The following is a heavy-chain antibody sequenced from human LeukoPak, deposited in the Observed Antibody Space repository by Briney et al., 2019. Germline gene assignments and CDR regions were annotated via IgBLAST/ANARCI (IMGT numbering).Heavy chain of an antibody. J-gene: IGHJ4*02. CDR1: GFTFSSYA. Sequence: PGGSLRLSCAASGFTFSSYAMHWVRQAPGQGLEYVSAISSNGGSTYYANSVKGRFTISRDNSKNTLYLQMGSLRAEDMAVYYCARGGSYSGSTWGYYFDYWGQGTLVTVSS. V-gene: IGHV3-64*01. D-gene: IGHD1-26*01. CDR3: ARGGSYSGSTWGYYFDY. CDR2: ISSNGGST.